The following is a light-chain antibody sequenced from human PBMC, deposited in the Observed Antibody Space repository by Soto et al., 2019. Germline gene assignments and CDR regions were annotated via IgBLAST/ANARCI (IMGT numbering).Light chain of an antibody. Sequence: EIVLTQSPATLSLSPWEIATLSCRASQSVGTFFAWYQQKPGQAPRLLIYDASNRATGIPARFSGSGSGSEFTLTISRLEPEDFAVYYCQQYGSSGTFGQGTKVDIK. V-gene: IGKV3-11*01. CDR3: QQYGSSGT. J-gene: IGKJ1*01. CDR2: DAS. CDR1: QSVGTF.